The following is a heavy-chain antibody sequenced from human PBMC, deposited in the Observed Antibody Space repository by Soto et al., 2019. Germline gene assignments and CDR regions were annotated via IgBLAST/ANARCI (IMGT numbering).Heavy chain of an antibody. CDR1: GFTFSTYT. D-gene: IGHD3-10*01. J-gene: IGHJ4*02. CDR3: TRDIGGKGAY. Sequence: EVQVVESGGDLVKPGGSLRLSCASSGFTFSTYTMNWVRQAPGKGLEWVSRIDEYGSTINYADSVKGRFTISRDNARNTLYLEMNSLRAEDTALYYCTRDIGGKGAYWGPGTLVTVSS. V-gene: IGHV3-74*01. CDR2: IDEYGSTI.